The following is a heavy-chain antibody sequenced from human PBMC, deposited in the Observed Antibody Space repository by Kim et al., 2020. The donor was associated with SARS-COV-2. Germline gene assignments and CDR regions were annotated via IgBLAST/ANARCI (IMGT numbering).Heavy chain of an antibody. D-gene: IGHD3-10*01. J-gene: IGHJ4*02. CDR1: GFTFSSYA. Sequence: GGSLRLSCAASGFTFSSYAMHWVRQAPGKGLEWVAVISYDGSNKYYADSVKGRFTISRDNSKNTLYLQMNSLRAEDTAVYYCARFPMVRGVPSDYWVQGTLVTVSS. CDR3: ARFPMVRGVPSDY. V-gene: IGHV3-30-3*01. CDR2: ISYDGSNK.